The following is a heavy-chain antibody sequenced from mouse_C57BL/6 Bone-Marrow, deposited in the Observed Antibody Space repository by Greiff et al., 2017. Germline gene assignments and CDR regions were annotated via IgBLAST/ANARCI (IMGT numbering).Heavy chain of an antibody. Sequence: QVQLQQPGAELVMPGASVKLSCKASGYTFTSYWMHWVKQRPGQGLEWIGEIDPSDSYTNYNQTFKGKSTLTVDKSSSTAYMQLSSLTSEDSAVYYCAREGYDYGFAYWGQGTLVTGSA. CDR2: IDPSDSYT. J-gene: IGHJ3*01. D-gene: IGHD2-4*01. V-gene: IGHV1-69*01. CDR3: AREGYDYGFAY. CDR1: GYTFTSYW.